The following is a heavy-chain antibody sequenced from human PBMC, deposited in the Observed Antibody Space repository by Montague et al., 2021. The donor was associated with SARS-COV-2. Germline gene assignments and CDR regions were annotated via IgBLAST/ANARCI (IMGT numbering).Heavy chain of an antibody. V-gene: IGHV4-39*02. CDR2: IYYSGTT. CDR1: GGSISSSSYY. Sequence: SETLSLTCTVSGGSISSSSYYWGWIRQPPGKGPEWIGSIYYSGTTFYXXXLRSRVTMSVDTSKNQFSLRLRSVTAADTAVFYCAREVAGDWYFDLWGRGTLVTVSS. CDR3: AREVAGDWYFDL. D-gene: IGHD2-21*01. J-gene: IGHJ2*01.